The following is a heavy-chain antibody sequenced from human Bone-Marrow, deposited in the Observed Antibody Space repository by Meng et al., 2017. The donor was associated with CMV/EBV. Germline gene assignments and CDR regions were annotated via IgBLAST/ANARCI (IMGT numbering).Heavy chain of an antibody. CDR2: ISSSSSYI. CDR1: GFTFSSYS. V-gene: IGHV3-21*01. D-gene: IGHD3-10*01. Sequence: SLKISCAVSGFTFSSYSMNWVRQAPGKGLEWVSSISSSSSYIYYADSVKGRFTISRDNAKNSLYLQMNSLRAEDTAVYYCARDPPQKLGGMDVWGQGTTVTVSS. J-gene: IGHJ6*02. CDR3: ARDPPQKLGGMDV.